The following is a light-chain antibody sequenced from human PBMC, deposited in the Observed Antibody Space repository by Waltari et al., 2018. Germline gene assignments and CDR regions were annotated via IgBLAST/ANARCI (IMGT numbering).Light chain of an antibody. CDR2: GAS. V-gene: IGKV3-20*01. J-gene: IGKJ1*01. CDR1: RSVGRT. CDR3: QHYLRLPVS. Sequence: EIVLTQSPGTLSLSPGERATLSCRASRSVGRTLAWYQQRPGQAPRLLMYGASIRAADIADRVAGSGSGTDFSLTINRLGPEDFAVYYCQHYLRLPVSFGQGTKVEIK.